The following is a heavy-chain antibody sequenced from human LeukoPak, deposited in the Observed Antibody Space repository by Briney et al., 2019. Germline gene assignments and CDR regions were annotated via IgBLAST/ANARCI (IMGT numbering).Heavy chain of an antibody. CDR3: ARGQSSSGWYQVY. CDR2: IYYSGST. CDR1: GGSISSYY. J-gene: IGHJ4*02. D-gene: IGHD6-19*01. Sequence: SETLSLTCTVSGGSISSYYWSWIRQPPGEGLEWIGYIYYSGSTNYNPSLKSRVTISVDTSKNQFSLKLSSVTAADTAVYYCARGQSSSGWYQVYWGQGTLVTVSS. V-gene: IGHV4-59*01.